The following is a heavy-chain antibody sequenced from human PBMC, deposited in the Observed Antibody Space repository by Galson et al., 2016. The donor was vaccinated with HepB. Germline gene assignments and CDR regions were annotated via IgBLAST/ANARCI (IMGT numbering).Heavy chain of an antibody. D-gene: IGHD3-22*01. Sequence: SLRLSCAASGFTFSNAGVNWVRQAPGKGLEWVSGISARGVTTYYRDSVKGRFIISRDNSENMLYLQMNSLRVEDTAVYFRTKEDDFFDSTGYYVTWGQGTLVVVSS. CDR2: ISARGVTT. CDR1: GFTFSNAG. J-gene: IGHJ4*01. CDR3: TKEDDFFDSTGYYVT. V-gene: IGHV3-23*01.